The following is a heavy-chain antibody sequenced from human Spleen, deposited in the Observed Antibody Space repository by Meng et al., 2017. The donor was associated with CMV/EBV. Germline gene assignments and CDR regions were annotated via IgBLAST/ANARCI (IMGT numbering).Heavy chain of an antibody. CDR3: ARDPHPIVGAAYGMDV. V-gene: IGHV4-38-2*02. CDR1: GYSISSGYY. D-gene: IGHD1-26*01. CDR2: IYHGGST. Sequence: SETLSLTCSVSGYSISSGYYWGWIRQPPGKGLEWIGTIYHGGSTYYNPSLRSRVTISVDTSRNQLSLKLRSVTAADTAVYYCARDPHPIVGAAYGMDVWGQGTTVTVSS. J-gene: IGHJ6*02.